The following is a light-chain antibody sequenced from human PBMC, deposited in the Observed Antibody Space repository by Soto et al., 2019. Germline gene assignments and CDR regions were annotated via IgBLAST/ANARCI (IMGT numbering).Light chain of an antibody. J-gene: IGKJ1*01. Sequence: DIQITQSPSALSASVGYRVDITFRSSQSISSWLAWYQQKPGKAPKLLIYKASSLETGAPSRFSGSGYGTEFTLTISSLQTDDFATYYCKQYSTYSRAFGKGTKVDIK. V-gene: IGKV1-5*03. CDR3: KQYSTYSRA. CDR1: QSISSW. CDR2: KAS.